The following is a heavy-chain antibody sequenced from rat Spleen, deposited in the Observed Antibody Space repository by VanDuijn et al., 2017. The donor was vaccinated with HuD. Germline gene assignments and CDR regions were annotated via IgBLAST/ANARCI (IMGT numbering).Heavy chain of an antibody. CDR3: ARRHYGYTDYFDY. V-gene: IGHV5-25*01. CDR1: GFTFSSFA. CDR2: ISTGGGNT. J-gene: IGHJ2*01. D-gene: IGHD1-9*01. Sequence: EVQLVESGGGLVQPGRSLKLSCAASGFTFSSFAMAWVRQAPKKGLEWVASISTGGGNTYYRDSVKGRFTISRDNAKSTLSLQMDRLRSEDTATYYCARRHYGYTDYFDYWGQGVMVTVSS.